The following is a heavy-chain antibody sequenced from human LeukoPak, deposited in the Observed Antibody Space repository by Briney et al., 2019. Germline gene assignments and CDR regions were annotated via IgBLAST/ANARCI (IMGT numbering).Heavy chain of an antibody. CDR1: GYTLTELS. J-gene: IGHJ4*02. Sequence: ASVKVSCKVSGYTLTELSMHWVRQAPGKGLEWMGGFDPEDGETIYAQKFQGRVTMTEDTSTDTAFMELSGLRSEDTALYYCAIIASAGTFDYWGQGALVTVSS. CDR3: AIIASAGTFDY. D-gene: IGHD6-13*01. CDR2: FDPEDGET. V-gene: IGHV1-24*01.